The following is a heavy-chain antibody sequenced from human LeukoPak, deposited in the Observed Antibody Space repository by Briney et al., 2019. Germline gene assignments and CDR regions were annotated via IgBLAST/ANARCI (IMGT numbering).Heavy chain of an antibody. J-gene: IGHJ4*02. CDR2: IVGGGGTT. CDR1: AFTFTNYA. Sequence: GGSLRLSCAASAFTFTNYAMSCVRQAPGKGQEWVSAIVGGGGTTFYADSVKGRFTISRDNAKNTVSLQMNFLRAEDTAVYYCAKARLSTGWAYNDYWGQGTLVTVSS. D-gene: IGHD6-19*01. CDR3: AKARLSTGWAYNDY. V-gene: IGHV3-23*01.